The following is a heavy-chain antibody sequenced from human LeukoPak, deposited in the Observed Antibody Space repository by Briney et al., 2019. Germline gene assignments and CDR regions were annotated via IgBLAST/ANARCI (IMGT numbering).Heavy chain of an antibody. D-gene: IGHD1-26*01. Sequence: SETLSLTCTVSGDSINNYYWSWIRQPPGQGLEWIAFIYYSGTTAYRSTAYNPSLKSRVTISLDTSKNQFSLNLRSVAAADTAVYHCARARLEIVVGWFDPWGQGTLVTVSS. CDR1: GDSINNYY. J-gene: IGHJ5*02. CDR3: ARARLEIVVGWFDP. CDR2: IYYSGTTAYRST. V-gene: IGHV4-59*01.